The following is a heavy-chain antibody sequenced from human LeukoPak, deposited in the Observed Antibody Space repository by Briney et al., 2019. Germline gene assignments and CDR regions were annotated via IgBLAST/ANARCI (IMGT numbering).Heavy chain of an antibody. CDR3: ARRSHCTGDSCYPV. D-gene: IGHD2-15*01. CDR1: GDSMTSSNPY. Sequence: SETLSLTCTVSGDSMTSSNPYWVWIRQPPGKGLEWIGSIYYGGSTYYNPSLKSRVTISQDTSKNQFSLKVNTVTAADTAVYHCARRSHCTGDSCYPVWGQGTTVTVSS. V-gene: IGHV4-39*01. J-gene: IGHJ6*02. CDR2: IYYGGST.